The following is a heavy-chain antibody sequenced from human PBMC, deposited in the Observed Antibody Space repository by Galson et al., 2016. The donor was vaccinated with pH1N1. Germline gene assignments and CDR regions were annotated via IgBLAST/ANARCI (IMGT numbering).Heavy chain of an antibody. Sequence: SLRLSCAASGFTVSSTDMSWVRQAPGKGLEWVSLISGSGGSTYYADSVKGRFTIFRDNSKNTVSLHMDSLRAEDTALYYCAKDIDWGAFQSWSQGTRVTVS. CDR3: AKDIDWGAFQS. J-gene: IGHJ5*02. V-gene: IGHV3-23*01. CDR2: ISGSGGST. D-gene: IGHD3-9*01. CDR1: GFTVSSTD.